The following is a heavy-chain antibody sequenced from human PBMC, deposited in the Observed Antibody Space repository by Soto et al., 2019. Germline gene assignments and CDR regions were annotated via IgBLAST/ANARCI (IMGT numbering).Heavy chain of an antibody. CDR3: ARGRWQKYCANPYCFTFDS. Sequence: QVQLVESGGGVVQPGRSLRLSCTASGFSLSDYGMHWVRQAPGKGLEWVAFISFDGGDTYYADSLRGRFTVSRDNSKDTLYLQVNSLRDDDTAVFYRARGRWQKYCANPYCFTFDSWGQGTLVTVSS. D-gene: IGHD2-21*01. CDR1: GFSLSDYG. J-gene: IGHJ4*02. V-gene: IGHV3-30*03. CDR2: ISFDGGDT.